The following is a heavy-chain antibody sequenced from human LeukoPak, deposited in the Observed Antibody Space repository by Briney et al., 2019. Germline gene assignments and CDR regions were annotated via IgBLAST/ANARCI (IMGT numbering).Heavy chain of an antibody. CDR2: IYSSGST. V-gene: IGHV4-4*07. Sequence: PSETLSLTCTVSNGSICSYYWSWIRQTAGKGLEWIGRIYSSGSTTYNPSLKGRVTMSVDTSKNQFSLKLTSVTAADTAVYYCARLRGQTTDRRYVDYWGQGTLVTVSS. CDR1: NGSICSYY. CDR3: ARLRGQTTDRRYVDY. D-gene: IGHD1-7*01. J-gene: IGHJ4*02.